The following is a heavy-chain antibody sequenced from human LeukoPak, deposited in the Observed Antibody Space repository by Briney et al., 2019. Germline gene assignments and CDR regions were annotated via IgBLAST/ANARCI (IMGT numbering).Heavy chain of an antibody. Sequence: SETLSLTCTVSGGSISSSSYYWGCIRQPPGKGLEWIGSIYYSGSTYYNPSLKSRVTISVDTSKNQFSLKLSSVTAADTAVYYCASLERVQAHFDYWGQGTLVTVSS. V-gene: IGHV4-39*07. D-gene: IGHD1-1*01. CDR2: IYYSGST. CDR1: GGSISSSSYY. J-gene: IGHJ4*02. CDR3: ASLERVQAHFDY.